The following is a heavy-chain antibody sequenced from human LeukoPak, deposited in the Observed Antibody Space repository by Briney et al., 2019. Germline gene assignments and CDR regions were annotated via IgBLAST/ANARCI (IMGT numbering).Heavy chain of an antibody. J-gene: IGHJ4*02. D-gene: IGHD1-26*01. V-gene: IGHV1-18*01. CDR2: ISAYNGNT. CDR3: ARGLSGSKPHTYYFDY. CDR1: GYTFTSYG. Sequence: ASVKVSCKATGYTFTSYGISWVRQAPGQGLEWMGWISAYNGNTNYAQKLQGRVTMTTDTSTSTAYMELRSLRSDDTAVYYCARGLSGSKPHTYYFDYWGQGTLVTVSS.